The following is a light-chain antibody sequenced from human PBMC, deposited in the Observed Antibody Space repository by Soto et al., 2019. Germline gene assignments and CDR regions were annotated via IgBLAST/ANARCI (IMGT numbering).Light chain of an antibody. V-gene: IGKV1-5*01. CDR3: QQYSSHRT. CDR2: DAS. Sequence: DIQMTQTPSTLSASVGDRVTINCRASQNVNDYLAWYQQKPGNSPKVLIYDASTLESGVPPRFSGSGSGTEFTLTISGLQADDFATYYCQQYSSHRTFGQGTKVDIK. J-gene: IGKJ1*01. CDR1: QNVNDY.